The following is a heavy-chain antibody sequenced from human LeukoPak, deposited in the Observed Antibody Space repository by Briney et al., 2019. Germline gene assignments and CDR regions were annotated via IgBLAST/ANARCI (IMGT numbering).Heavy chain of an antibody. Sequence: SETLSLTSTVSGGSISSYYWSWIRQPPGKGLEWIGYIYYSGSTNYNPSLKSRVTISVDTSKNQFSLKLSSVTAADTAVYYCARQNPGIAAAGFDYWGQGTLVTVSS. J-gene: IGHJ4*02. CDR1: GGSISSYY. CDR2: IYYSGST. D-gene: IGHD6-13*01. V-gene: IGHV4-59*08. CDR3: ARQNPGIAAAGFDY.